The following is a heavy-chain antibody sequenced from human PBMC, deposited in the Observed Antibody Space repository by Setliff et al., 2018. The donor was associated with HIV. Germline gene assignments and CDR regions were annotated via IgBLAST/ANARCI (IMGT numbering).Heavy chain of an antibody. V-gene: IGHV1-69*06. CDR1: GGTFNNYA. Sequence: SVKVSCKASGGTFNNYAISWVRQAPGQGLEWVGGIIPLFGTTNYALKFQGRVTMTGDTSTNTVYMELSSLRSEDTAVYYCARPYSGHAPYYYGMDVWGQGTTVTVSS. D-gene: IGHD5-12*01. CDR3: ARPYSGHAPYYYGMDV. J-gene: IGHJ6*02. CDR2: IIPLFGTT.